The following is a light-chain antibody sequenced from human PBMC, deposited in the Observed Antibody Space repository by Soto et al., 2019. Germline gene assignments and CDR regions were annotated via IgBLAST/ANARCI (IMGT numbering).Light chain of an antibody. Sequence: EILMTLSPATLSFSPGGRATFSWVASQSIRSKLAWYQQKPGQAPRLLMYGASTRATGIPVRFSGSGSGTEFTLTITSLQSEDFAVYYCQEYNNWRPITFGGGAKVDIK. J-gene: IGKJ4*01. CDR3: QEYNNWRPIT. CDR2: GAS. CDR1: QSIRSK. V-gene: IGKV3-15*01.